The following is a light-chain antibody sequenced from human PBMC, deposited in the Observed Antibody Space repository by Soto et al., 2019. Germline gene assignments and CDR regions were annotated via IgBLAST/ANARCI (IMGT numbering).Light chain of an antibody. V-gene: IGLV2-23*01. CDR3: CCFAGRNTYI. CDR2: ESY. CDR1: SADIGSFNL. Sequence: HSVLTQPASLSGSPGQSITISCTGTSADIGSFNLVSWYQQFPGEVPKLIIYESYKRPSGISTRFSGSRSDNTASLTVSGLQAEDEADYYCCCFAGRNTYIFGGGTQLTVL. J-gene: IGLJ2*01.